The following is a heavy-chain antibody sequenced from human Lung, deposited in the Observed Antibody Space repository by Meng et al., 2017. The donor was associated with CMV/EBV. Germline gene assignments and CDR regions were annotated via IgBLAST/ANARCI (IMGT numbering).Heavy chain of an antibody. Sequence: GGSLRLSCEDSGFTFSDQWMSWVRQAPGKGLEWVGRISKSGVDTYYADSVRGRFTISRDNVRGSLFLQMNSLRHGDSGVYFCLRDYQTIWGQGNVV. CDR2: ISKSGVDT. D-gene: IGHD2-2*01. CDR1: GFTFSDQW. V-gene: IGHV3-7*01. CDR3: LRDYQTI. J-gene: IGHJ4*02.